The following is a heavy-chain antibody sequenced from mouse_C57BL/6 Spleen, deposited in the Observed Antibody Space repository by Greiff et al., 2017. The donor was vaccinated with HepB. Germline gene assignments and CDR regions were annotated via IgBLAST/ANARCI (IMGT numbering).Heavy chain of an antibody. D-gene: IGHD3-2*02. CDR1: GYTFTDYY. V-gene: IGHV1-26*01. J-gene: IGHJ3*01. CDR3: ARARQLRLHSWFAY. Sequence: EVQLQQSGPELVKPGASVKISCKASGYTFTDYYMNWVKQSHGKSLEWIGDINPNNGGTSYNQKFKGKATLTVDKASSTAYMELRSLTSEDSAVYYCARARQLRLHSWFAYWGQGTLVTVSA. CDR2: INPNNGGT.